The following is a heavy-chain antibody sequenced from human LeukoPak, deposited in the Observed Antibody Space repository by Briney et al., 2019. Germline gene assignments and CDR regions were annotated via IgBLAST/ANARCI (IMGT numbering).Heavy chain of an antibody. Sequence: SETLSLTCTVSGGSISSGGYYWSWIRQPPGKGLEWIGYIYHSGSTYYNPSLKSRVTISVDRSKNQFSLKLSSVTAADTAVYYCAREPTRTYGMDVWGQGTTVTVSS. CDR3: AREPTRTYGMDV. CDR1: GGSISSGGYY. CDR2: IYHSGST. J-gene: IGHJ6*02. V-gene: IGHV4-30-2*01. D-gene: IGHD1-26*01.